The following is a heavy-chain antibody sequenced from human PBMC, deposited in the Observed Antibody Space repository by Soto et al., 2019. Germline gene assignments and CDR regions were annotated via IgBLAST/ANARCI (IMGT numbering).Heavy chain of an antibody. CDR1: GFSLSTTGEG. V-gene: IGHV2-5*01. CDR3: AHRRLGDTGPYYNGLDV. J-gene: IGHJ6*02. Sequence: QITLKEAGPTLVKPTQTLTLTCTFSGFSLSTTGEGVFWIRQPPGKAPEWLALVHWNDDKRYSPSLRPRLTTSKDTSRNQVVLSLTNLDPVDTGTYYCAHRRLGDTGPYYNGLDVWGQGTTVIVSS. D-gene: IGHD3-3*01. CDR2: VHWNDDK.